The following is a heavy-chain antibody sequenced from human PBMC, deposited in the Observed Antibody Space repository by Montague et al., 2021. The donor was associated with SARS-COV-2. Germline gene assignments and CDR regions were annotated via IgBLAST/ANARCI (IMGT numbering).Heavy chain of an antibody. CDR3: ASHCGGGRCYFGMDV. CDR2: ISHGGGT. CDR1: GGSFSSY. J-gene: IGHJ6*02. V-gene: IGHV4-34*01. D-gene: IGHD2-15*01. Sequence: SETLSLTCDVCGGSFSSYWSWIRQPPGRGLEWVGQISHGGGTNYNPSLKSRVTISVDTSKNQVSLKRSSVTAADTAVYYCASHCGGGRCYFGMDVWGQGTTVTVSS.